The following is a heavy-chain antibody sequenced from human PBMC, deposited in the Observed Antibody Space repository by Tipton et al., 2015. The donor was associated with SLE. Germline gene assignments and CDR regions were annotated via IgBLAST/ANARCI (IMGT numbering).Heavy chain of an antibody. CDR2: ISPHGGGT. CDR1: GFDFNNHA. CDR3: ARRAIGVSGYPDY. J-gene: IGHJ4*02. V-gene: IGHV3-64*02. D-gene: IGHD5-12*01. Sequence: GSLRLSCVASGFDFNNHAIHWVRQAPGKGLEYVSAISPHGGGTYYVDSVKGRFILSRDDSKNTVYLQMSGPRNDDMAVYYCARRAIGVSGYPDYWGQGTLVTVSS.